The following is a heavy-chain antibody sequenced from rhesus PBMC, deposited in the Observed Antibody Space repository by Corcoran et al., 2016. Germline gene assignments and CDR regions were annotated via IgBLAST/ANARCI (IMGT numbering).Heavy chain of an antibody. Sequence: QVQLQESGPGLVKPSETLSPTCAVSGGSISDDYYWSWISQPPGKGLEWIWYIYGSGGGTIYNPSLKNRVTISIDTSETQFSLKLSSVTAADTAVYYCARGRQLVPYYFDYWGQGVLVTVSS. J-gene: IGHJ4*01. CDR2: IYGSGGGT. V-gene: IGHV4-106*01. CDR3: ARGRQLVPYYFDY. D-gene: IGHD6-25*01. CDR1: GGSISDDYY.